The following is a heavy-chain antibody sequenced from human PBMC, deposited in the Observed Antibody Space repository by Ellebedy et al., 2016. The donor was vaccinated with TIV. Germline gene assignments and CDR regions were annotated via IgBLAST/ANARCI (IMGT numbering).Heavy chain of an antibody. D-gene: IGHD3-16*01. CDR3: ARGGAYFYYYMDV. Sequence: SETLSLTCTVSGDSINGYYWSWIRQPPGDRLQWIGYIYSSGRTSYNPSLKRRVTISVDTSKNQFSLNVTSVTAADTAVYFCARGGAYFYYYMDVWGKGTTVTVSS. J-gene: IGHJ6*03. V-gene: IGHV4-59*01. CDR1: GDSINGYY. CDR2: IYSSGRT.